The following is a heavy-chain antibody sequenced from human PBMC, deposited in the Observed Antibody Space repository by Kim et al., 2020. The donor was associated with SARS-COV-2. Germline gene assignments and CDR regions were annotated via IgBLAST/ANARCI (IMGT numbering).Heavy chain of an antibody. V-gene: IGHV1-69*13. CDR2: IIPIFGTA. CDR3: ARERSGRGYDSSGSAPPFDY. CDR1: GGTFSSYA. D-gene: IGHD3-22*01. J-gene: IGHJ4*02. Sequence: SVKVSCKASGGTFSSYAISWVRQAPGQGLEWMGGIIPIFGTANYAQKFQGRVTITADESTSTAYMELSSLRSEDTAVYYCARERSGRGYDSSGSAPPFDYWGQGTLVTVSS.